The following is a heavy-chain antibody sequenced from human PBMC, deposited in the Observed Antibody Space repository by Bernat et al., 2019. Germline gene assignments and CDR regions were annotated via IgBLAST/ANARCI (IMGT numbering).Heavy chain of an antibody. Sequence: QVQLQQSGPGLVKPSQTLSLTCAISGDSVSRNSAAWNWLRQSPSRGLEWLGRTYYRSKWYNDYAVSVKSRITINPDTSKNQFSLQLNSVTPEDTAVYYCARDGAPIVQGVTIPSYYYYMDVWGKGTTVTVSS. CDR2: TYYRSKWYN. J-gene: IGHJ6*03. V-gene: IGHV6-1*01. D-gene: IGHD3-10*01. CDR1: GDSVSRNSAA. CDR3: ARDGAPIVQGVTIPSYYYYMDV.